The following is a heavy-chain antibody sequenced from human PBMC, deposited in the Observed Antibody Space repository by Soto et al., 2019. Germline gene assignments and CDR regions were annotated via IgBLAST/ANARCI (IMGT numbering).Heavy chain of an antibody. CDR1: GGSFSGYY. V-gene: IGHV4-34*01. D-gene: IGHD3-16*02. CDR2: INHSGST. Sequence: QVQLQQWGAGLLKPSETLSLTCAVYGGSFSGYYWSWIRQPPGKGLEWIGEINHSGSTNYNPSLKSRVTISVDTSKNQFSLKLSSVTAADTAVYYCAREGYYVWGSYRYWYFDLWGRGTLVTVSS. J-gene: IGHJ2*01. CDR3: AREGYYVWGSYRYWYFDL.